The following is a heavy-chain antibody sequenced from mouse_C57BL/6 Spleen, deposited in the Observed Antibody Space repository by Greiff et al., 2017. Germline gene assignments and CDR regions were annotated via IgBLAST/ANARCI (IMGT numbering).Heavy chain of an antibody. D-gene: IGHD1-1*01. V-gene: IGHV1-74*01. Sequence: QVQLQQSGAELVKPGASVKVSCKASGYTFTSYWMHWVKQRPGQGLEWIGRIHPSDRDTNYNQKFKGKATLTVDKSSSTAYMQLSSLTSEDSAVYDCAIRGIYYYGSRLDYWGQGTTLTVSS. CDR3: AIRGIYYYGSRLDY. J-gene: IGHJ2*01. CDR2: IHPSDRDT. CDR1: GYTFTSYW.